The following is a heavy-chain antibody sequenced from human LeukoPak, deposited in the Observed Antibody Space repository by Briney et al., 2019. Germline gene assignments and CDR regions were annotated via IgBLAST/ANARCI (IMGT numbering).Heavy chain of an antibody. Sequence: ASVKVSCKASGYTFTGYYMHWVRQAPGQGLEWMGWINPNSGGTNYAQKSQGRVTMTRDTSISTAYMELSRLRADDTAVYYCARAMLLWFGELQDNWFDPWGQGTLVTVSS. CDR1: GYTFTGYY. J-gene: IGHJ5*02. V-gene: IGHV1-2*02. CDR3: ARAMLLWFGELQDNWFDP. CDR2: INPNSGGT. D-gene: IGHD3-10*01.